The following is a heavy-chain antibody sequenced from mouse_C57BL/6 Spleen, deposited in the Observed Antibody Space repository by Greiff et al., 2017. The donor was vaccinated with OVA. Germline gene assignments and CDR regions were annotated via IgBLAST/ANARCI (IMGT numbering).Heavy chain of an antibody. CDR3: ARRYYEGYFDV. CDR2: IDPSDSET. V-gene: IGHV1-52*01. CDR1: GYTFTSYW. Sequence: QVQLKQPGAELVRPGSSVKLSCKASGYTFTSYWMHWVKQRPIQGLEWIGNIDPSDSETHYNQKFKDKATLTVDKSSSTAYMQLSSLTSEDSAVYYCARRYYEGYFDVWGTGTTVTVSS. D-gene: IGHD2-4*01. J-gene: IGHJ1*03.